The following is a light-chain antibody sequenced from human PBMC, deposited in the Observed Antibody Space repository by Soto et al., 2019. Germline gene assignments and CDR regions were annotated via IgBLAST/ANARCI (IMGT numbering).Light chain of an antibody. J-gene: IGKJ4*01. CDR3: QQSNNWPLLS. CDR1: HFVNNN. Sequence: ETLMTQSPATLSVSPGETATLSCRAEHFVNNNLAWYQQKPGQAPKLLIYRASTRATGIPARFSGSGSGTEFTLTISNLQSEDSAVYYCQQSNNWPLLSFGGGTKVDIK. V-gene: IGKV3-15*01. CDR2: RAS.